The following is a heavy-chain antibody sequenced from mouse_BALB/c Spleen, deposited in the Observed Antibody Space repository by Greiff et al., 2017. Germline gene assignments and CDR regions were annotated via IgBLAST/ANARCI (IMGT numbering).Heavy chain of an antibody. D-gene: IGHD1-1*01. CDR1: GYTFTSYW. CDR2: INPSTGYT. CDR3: ARGLLRSHWYFDV. J-gene: IGHJ1*01. Sequence: VQLVESGAELAKPGASVKMSCKASGYTFTSYWMHWVKQRPGQGLEWIGYINPSTGYTEYNQKFKDKATLTADKSSSTAYMQLSSLTSEDSAVYYCARGLLRSHWYFDVWGAGTTVTVSS. V-gene: IGHV1-7*01.